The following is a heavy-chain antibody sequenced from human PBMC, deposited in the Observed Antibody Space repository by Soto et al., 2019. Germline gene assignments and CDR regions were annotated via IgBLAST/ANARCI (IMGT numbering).Heavy chain of an antibody. J-gene: IGHJ6*02. CDR1: GGSISSSSYY. CDR3: ARSDSGSWSNYYGMDV. CDR2: IYYSGST. D-gene: IGHD6-13*01. V-gene: IGHV4-39*07. Sequence: PSETLSLTCTVSGGSISSSSYYWGWIRQPPGKGLEWIGSIYYSGSTYYNPSLKSRVTISVDTSKNQFSLKLSSVTAADTAVYYCARSDSGSWSNYYGMDVWGQGTTVTVSS.